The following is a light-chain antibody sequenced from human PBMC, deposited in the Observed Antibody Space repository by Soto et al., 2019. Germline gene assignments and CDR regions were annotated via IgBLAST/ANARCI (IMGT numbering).Light chain of an antibody. Sequence: AIQMTQSPSSLSASVGDRVTITCRATKQIRNELGSYQQRPGKAPKLLIYAASTLQSGVPSTFSASGSGTAFTLTISSLQPEDFATYSCLQHYYYPWTFGQGTKVDIK. V-gene: IGKV1-6*01. CDR3: LQHYYYPWT. CDR1: KQIRNE. CDR2: AAS. J-gene: IGKJ1*01.